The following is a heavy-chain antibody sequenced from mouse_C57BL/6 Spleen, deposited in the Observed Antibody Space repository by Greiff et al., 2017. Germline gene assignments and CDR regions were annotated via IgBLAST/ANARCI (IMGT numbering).Heavy chain of an antibody. V-gene: IGHV1-61*01. CDR2: IYPSDSET. CDR3: ARGLSYYAMDY. J-gene: IGHJ4*01. Sequence: QVQLQQPGAELVRPGSSVKLSCKASGYTFTSYWMDWVKQRPGQGLEWIGNIYPSDSETHYNQKFKDKATLTVDKSSSTAYMQLSSLTSEDSAVYYCARGLSYYAMDYWGQGTSVTVSS. D-gene: IGHD3-1*01. CDR1: GYTFTSYW.